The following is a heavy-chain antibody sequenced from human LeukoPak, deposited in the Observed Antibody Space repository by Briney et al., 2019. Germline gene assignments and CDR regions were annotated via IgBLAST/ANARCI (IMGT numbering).Heavy chain of an antibody. CDR2: IYYTGST. D-gene: IGHD3-10*01. CDR3: ARHYDSGTYPLDY. V-gene: IGHV4-59*01. Sequence: SETLSLTSTVSGGSISSYYWSWIRQPPGKGLEWIGNIYYTGSTNYNPSLKSRITISVDTSKNQFSLKLSSVTAADTAVYYCARHYDSGTYPLDYWGQGTLVTVSS. CDR1: GGSISSYY. J-gene: IGHJ4*02.